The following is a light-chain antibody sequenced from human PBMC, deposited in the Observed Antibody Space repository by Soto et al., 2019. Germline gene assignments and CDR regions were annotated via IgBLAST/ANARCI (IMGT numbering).Light chain of an antibody. CDR1: QGVPTN. J-gene: IGKJ1*01. Sequence: EIVMTQSPATLSVSPGERATLSCRAGQGVPTNFAWYQQKSGQSPRLLIYDVSIRATGVPARFSATGSETDFTLTISGLQSEDSAVYFCQQYNNWPFSFGQGTKVDI. CDR2: DVS. V-gene: IGKV3-15*01. CDR3: QQYNNWPFS.